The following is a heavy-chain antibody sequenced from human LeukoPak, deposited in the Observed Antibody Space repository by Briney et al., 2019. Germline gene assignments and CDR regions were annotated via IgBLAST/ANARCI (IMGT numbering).Heavy chain of an antibody. J-gene: IGHJ4*02. Sequence: SETLSLTCTVSGGSISSSSYYWGWIRQPPGKGLEWIGSIYYSGSTYYNPSPKSRVTISVDTSKNQFSLKLSSVTAADTAVYYCARHVAARPGLDFDYWGQGTLVTVSS. CDR3: ARHVAARPGLDFDY. D-gene: IGHD6-6*01. V-gene: IGHV4-39*01. CDR1: GGSISSSSYY. CDR2: IYYSGST.